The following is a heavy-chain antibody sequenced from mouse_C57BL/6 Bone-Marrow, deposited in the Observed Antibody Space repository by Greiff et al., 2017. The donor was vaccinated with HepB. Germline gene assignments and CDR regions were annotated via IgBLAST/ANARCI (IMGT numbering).Heavy chain of an antibody. Sequence: DVHLVESGGDLVKPGGSLKLSCAASGFTFSSYGMSWVRQTPDKRLEWVATISSGGSYTYYPDSVKGRFTISRDNAKNTLYLQMSSLKSEDTAMYYCASLNLLLRYYAMDYWGQGTSVTVSS. J-gene: IGHJ4*01. CDR2: ISSGGSYT. V-gene: IGHV5-6*01. CDR3: ASLNLLLRYYAMDY. CDR1: GFTFSSYG. D-gene: IGHD1-1*01.